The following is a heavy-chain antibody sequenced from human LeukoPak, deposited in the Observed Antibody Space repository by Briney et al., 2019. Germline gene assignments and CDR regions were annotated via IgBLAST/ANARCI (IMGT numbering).Heavy chain of an antibody. CDR2: INHSGST. Sequence: PSETLSLTCAVHGGSFSGYYWSWIRQPPGKGLEWIGEINHSGSTNYNPSLKSRVTISVHTSKNQFSLKLSSVTAADTAVYYCASTPYCSGGSCYFNRDAFDIWGQGTMVTVSS. V-gene: IGHV4-34*01. D-gene: IGHD2-15*01. CDR1: GGSFSGYY. CDR3: ASTPYCSGGSCYFNRDAFDI. J-gene: IGHJ3*02.